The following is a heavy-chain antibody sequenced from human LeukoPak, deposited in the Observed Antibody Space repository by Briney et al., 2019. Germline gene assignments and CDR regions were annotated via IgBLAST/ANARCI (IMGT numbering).Heavy chain of an antibody. CDR1: GFTFSSYA. J-gene: IGHJ4*02. Sequence: GGSLRLSCAASGFTFSSYAMTWVRQAPGKGLEWVSLISDNGDRTEYADSVKGRFTISRDNSKNTLYLQMNSLRAEDTAVYYCAKGHREWLVDYWGQGTLVTVSS. V-gene: IGHV3-23*01. CDR2: ISDNGDRT. D-gene: IGHD6-19*01. CDR3: AKGHREWLVDY.